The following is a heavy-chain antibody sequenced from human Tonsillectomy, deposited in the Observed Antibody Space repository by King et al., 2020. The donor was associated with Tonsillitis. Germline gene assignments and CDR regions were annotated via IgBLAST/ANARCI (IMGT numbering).Heavy chain of an antibody. Sequence: QLVQSGGGVVQPGRSLRLSCAASGFTFSSYAMHWVRQAPGKGLEWVAIISYDGNNKYYADSVKGRFTISRDNSKNTLYLQMNSLRAEDTAVYYCAREMIKYDILTGYSPYYYYGMDVWGQGTTVTVSS. CDR1: GFTFSSYA. J-gene: IGHJ6*02. V-gene: IGHV3-30-3*01. CDR2: ISYDGNNK. D-gene: IGHD3-9*01. CDR3: AREMIKYDILTGYSPYYYYGMDV.